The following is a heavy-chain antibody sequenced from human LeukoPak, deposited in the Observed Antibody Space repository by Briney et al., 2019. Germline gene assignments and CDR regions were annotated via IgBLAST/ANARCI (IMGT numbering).Heavy chain of an antibody. V-gene: IGHV1-18*04. J-gene: IGHJ6*02. CDR2: ISISNANR. D-gene: IGHD5-24*01. Sequence: ASVKVSCKASGYTFTDYYMHWVRQAPGQGLEWLGWISISNANRNYAQKFRGRVTMTTDTATFTAYVDLMSLRSDDTAVYYCARGTPNYLLDVWGQGTTVTVSS. CDR3: ARGTPNYLLDV. CDR1: GYTFTDYY.